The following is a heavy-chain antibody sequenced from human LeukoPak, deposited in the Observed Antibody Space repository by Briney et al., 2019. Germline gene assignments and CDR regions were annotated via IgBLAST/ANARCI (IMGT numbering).Heavy chain of an antibody. Sequence: PSETLSLTCTVSGGSIDSYYWSRIRQPPGKGLEWIGYIYYSGSTNYNPSLKSRVTISVDTSKNQFSLKLSSVTAADTAVYYCARRHYGSGSYNTWGQGTLVTVSS. CDR1: GGSIDSYY. J-gene: IGHJ5*02. V-gene: IGHV4-59*08. D-gene: IGHD3-10*01. CDR2: IYYSGST. CDR3: ARRHYGSGSYNT.